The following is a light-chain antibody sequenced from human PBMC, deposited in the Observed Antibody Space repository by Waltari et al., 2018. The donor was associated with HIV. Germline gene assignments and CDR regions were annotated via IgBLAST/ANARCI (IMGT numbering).Light chain of an antibody. V-gene: IGLV2-8*01. CDR2: DVT. CDR3: CSHTGTYTLTVV. Sequence: QSALTQPPSASGSPGQSVTISCTGASSDVGAFKYVSRYQPHPGKAPKLLIYDVTKRPSGVPDRFSGSKSGNTASLTVSGLQAEDEAHYYCCSHTGTYTLTVVFGGGTKLTVL. J-gene: IGLJ2*01. CDR1: SSDVGAFKY.